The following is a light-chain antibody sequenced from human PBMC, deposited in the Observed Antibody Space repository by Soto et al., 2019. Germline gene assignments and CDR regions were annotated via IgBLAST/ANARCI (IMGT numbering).Light chain of an antibody. CDR2: GAS. J-gene: IGKJ5*01. V-gene: IGKV3-20*01. CDR3: QQYGSSIT. CDR1: QSVSSSY. Sequence: EIRLTQSEPTLSLYREEGAPLSCLASQSVSSSYLAWYQQKPGQAPRLLIYGASSRATGIPDRFSGSGSGTDFTLTISRLEPEDFAVYYCQQYGSSITFGQGTRLEI.